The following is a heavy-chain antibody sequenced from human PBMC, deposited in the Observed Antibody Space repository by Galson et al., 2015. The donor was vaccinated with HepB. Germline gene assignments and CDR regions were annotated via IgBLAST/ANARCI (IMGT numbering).Heavy chain of an antibody. CDR1: GGTFSSST. Sequence: SVKVSCKASGGTFSSSTISWVRQAPGQGLEWMGRIIPILGIANYAQKFQGRVTITADKSTSTAYMGLSSLRSEDTAVYYCARDNGDGPNFDYWGQGTLVTVSS. J-gene: IGHJ4*02. CDR2: IIPILGIA. D-gene: IGHD4-17*01. V-gene: IGHV1-69*04. CDR3: ARDNGDGPNFDY.